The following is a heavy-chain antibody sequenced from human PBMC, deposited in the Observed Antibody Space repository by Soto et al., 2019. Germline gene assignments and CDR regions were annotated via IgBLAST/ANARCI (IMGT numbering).Heavy chain of an antibody. D-gene: IGHD6-13*01. Sequence: SETLSLTCTVSGGSISSSSYYWGWIRQPPGKGLEWIGSIYYSGSTYYNPSLKSRVTISVDTSKNRFSLKLSSVTAADTAVYYCARRGAAAGYYYYYYGMDVWGQGTTVTVSS. J-gene: IGHJ6*02. CDR3: ARRGAAAGYYYYYYGMDV. V-gene: IGHV4-39*01. CDR2: IYYSGST. CDR1: GGSISSSSYY.